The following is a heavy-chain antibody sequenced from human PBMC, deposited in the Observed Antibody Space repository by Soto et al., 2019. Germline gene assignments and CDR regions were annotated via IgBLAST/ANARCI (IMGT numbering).Heavy chain of an antibody. CDR2: IIPIFGTA. D-gene: IGHD4-17*01. J-gene: IGHJ1*01. V-gene: IGHV1-69*13. CDR1: GGTFSSYA. Sequence: ASVKVSCKASGGTFSSYAISWVRQAPGQGLEWMGGIIPIFGTANYAQKFQGRVTITADESTSTAYMELSSLRSEDTAVYYCARWDYGGNPEIAEYFQHWGQGTLVTVSS. CDR3: ARWDYGGNPEIAEYFQH.